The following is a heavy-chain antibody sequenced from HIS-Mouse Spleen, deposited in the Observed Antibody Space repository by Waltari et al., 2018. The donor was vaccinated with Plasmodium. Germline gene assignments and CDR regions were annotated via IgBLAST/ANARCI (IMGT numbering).Heavy chain of an antibody. V-gene: IGHV4-34*01. CDR3: ARGRRIVVVTAPRGFFDY. CDR1: GGSFSGYY. J-gene: IGHJ4*02. CDR2: NKHSGST. D-gene: IGHD2-21*02. Sequence: QVQLQQWGAGLLKPSETLSLTCAVYGGSFSGYYWSWIRQPPGKGLEWSGENKHSGSTNANPALKSLVNISVDTSKNQFARKLRSVTAADAAVYYCARGRRIVVVTAPRGFFDYWGQGTLVTVSS.